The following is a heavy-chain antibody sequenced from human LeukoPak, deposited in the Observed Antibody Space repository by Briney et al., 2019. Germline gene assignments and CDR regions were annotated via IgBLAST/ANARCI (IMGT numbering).Heavy chain of an antibody. V-gene: IGHV1-18*01. CDR1: GYTFTSYG. Sequence: GASVKVSCKASGYTFTSYGISWVRQAPGQGLEWMGWISAYNGNTNYAQKLQGRVTMTTDTSTSTAYMELRSLRSDDTAVYYCARGADGDFSAEYFQHWGQGTLVTVSS. J-gene: IGHJ1*01. D-gene: IGHD4-17*01. CDR3: ARGADGDFSAEYFQH. CDR2: ISAYNGNT.